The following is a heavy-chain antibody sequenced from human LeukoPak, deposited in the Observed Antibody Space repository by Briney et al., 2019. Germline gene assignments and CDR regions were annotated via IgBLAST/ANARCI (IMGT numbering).Heavy chain of an antibody. D-gene: IGHD3-3*01. V-gene: IGHV1-58*01. Sequence: ASVKVSCKASGFTFTSSAVQWVRQARGQRLEWIGWIVVGSGNTNYAQKFQGRVTMTRDTSTSTVYMELSSLRSEDTAVYYYARGLTIFGVVSPLDYWGQGTLVTVSS. CDR2: IVVGSGNT. CDR1: GFTFTSSA. J-gene: IGHJ4*02. CDR3: ARGLTIFGVVSPLDY.